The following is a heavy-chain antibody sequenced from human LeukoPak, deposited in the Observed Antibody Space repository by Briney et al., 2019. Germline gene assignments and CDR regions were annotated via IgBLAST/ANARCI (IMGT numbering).Heavy chain of an antibody. J-gene: IGHJ4*02. CDR2: ISGSGGDT. D-gene: IGHD6-13*01. V-gene: IGHV3-23*01. CDR3: AKNIIAAAGMMDY. CDR1: GFIFSSYA. Sequence: QPGGSLRLSCAASGFIFSSYAMSWVRQAPGKGLEWVSVISGSGGDTYYADSVKGRFTISRDNSENTLYLQMNTLRAEDTAVYYCAKNIIAAAGMMDYWGQGTLVTASS.